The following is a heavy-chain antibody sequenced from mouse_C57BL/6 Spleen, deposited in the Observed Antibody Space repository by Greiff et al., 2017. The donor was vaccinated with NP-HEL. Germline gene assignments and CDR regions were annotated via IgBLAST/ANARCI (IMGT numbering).Heavy chain of an antibody. Sequence: EVKLMESGGDLVKPGGSLKLSCAASGFTFSSYGMSWVRQTPDKRLEWVATISSGGSYTYYPDSVKGRFTISRDNAKNTLYLQMSRLKSEDTAMYYCARQGDYDDGFDYWGQGTTLTVSS. CDR2: ISSGGSYT. J-gene: IGHJ2*01. CDR1: GFTFSSYG. D-gene: IGHD2-4*01. V-gene: IGHV5-6*01. CDR3: ARQGDYDDGFDY.